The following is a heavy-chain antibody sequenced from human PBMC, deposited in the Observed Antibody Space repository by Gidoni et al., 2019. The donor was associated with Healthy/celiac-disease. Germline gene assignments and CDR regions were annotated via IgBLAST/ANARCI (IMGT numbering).Heavy chain of an antibody. CDR3: ARPRQWLGEYYFDY. CDR1: GYTFTSYD. Sequence: QVQLVQSGAEVKKPGASVKVSCKASGYTFTSYDINWVRQATGQGLEWMGWMNPNSGNTGYAQKFQGRVTMTRNTSISTAYMELSSLRSEDTAVYYCARPRQWLGEYYFDYWGQGTLVTVSS. V-gene: IGHV1-8*01. J-gene: IGHJ4*02. CDR2: MNPNSGNT. D-gene: IGHD6-19*01.